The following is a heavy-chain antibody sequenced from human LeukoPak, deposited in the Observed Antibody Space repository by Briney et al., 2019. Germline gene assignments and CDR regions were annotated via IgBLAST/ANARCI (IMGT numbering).Heavy chain of an antibody. CDR3: ARAASSGRTSAFDI. J-gene: IGHJ3*02. D-gene: IGHD3-22*01. CDR1: GFTFDDYG. Sequence: GGSLRLSCAASGFTFDDYGMSWVRQAPGRGLEWVSGINWNGGSTAYADSVKGRFTISRDNAKNSLYLQMNSLRAEDTALYYCARAASSGRTSAFDIWGQGTMVTVSS. V-gene: IGHV3-20*04. CDR2: INWNGGST.